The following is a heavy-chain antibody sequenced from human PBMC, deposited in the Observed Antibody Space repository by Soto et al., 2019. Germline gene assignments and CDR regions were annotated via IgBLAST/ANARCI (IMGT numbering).Heavy chain of an antibody. CDR3: ARDPRFDDYGDDY. J-gene: IGHJ4*02. CDR1: GFTFRTYA. D-gene: IGHD4-17*01. CDR2: ISYDGSNE. Sequence: VGSRRLSCAASGFTFRTYAMHWVRQAPGKGLEWVAVISYDGSNEYYVDSVKGRFTISRDNAKNSLYLQMNSLRAEDTAVYYCARDPRFDDYGDDYWGQGTLVTVSS. V-gene: IGHV3-30-3*01.